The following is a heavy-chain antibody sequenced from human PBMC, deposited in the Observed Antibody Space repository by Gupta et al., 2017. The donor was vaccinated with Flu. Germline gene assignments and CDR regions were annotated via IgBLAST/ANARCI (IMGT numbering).Heavy chain of an antibody. CDR3: ARGWIRPRWFGEHYYFDY. CDR2: INHSGST. D-gene: IGHD3-10*01. CDR1: GGSFSGYY. V-gene: IGHV4-34*01. Sequence: QVQLQQWGAGLLKPSETLSLTCAVYGGSFSGYYWSWIRQPPGKGLEWIGEINHSGSTNYNPSLKSRVTISVDTSKNQFSLKLSSVTAADTAVYYCARGWIRPRWFGEHYYFDYWGKGTLVTVSS. J-gene: IGHJ4*02.